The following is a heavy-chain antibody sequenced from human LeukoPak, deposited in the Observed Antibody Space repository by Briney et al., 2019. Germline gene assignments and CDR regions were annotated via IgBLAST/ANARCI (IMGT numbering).Heavy chain of an antibody. J-gene: IGHJ6*02. Sequence: GGSLRLSCAASGFTVSSNYMNWVRQAPGKGLEWVSVIYTGGSTYYADSVKGRFTISRDNSKNTLYLQMNSLRAEDTAVYYCARDLRTTILHGSYYGMDVWGQGTTVTVSS. D-gene: IGHD1/OR15-1a*01. CDR3: ARDLRTTILHGSYYGMDV. V-gene: IGHV3-53*01. CDR1: GFTVSSNY. CDR2: IYTGGST.